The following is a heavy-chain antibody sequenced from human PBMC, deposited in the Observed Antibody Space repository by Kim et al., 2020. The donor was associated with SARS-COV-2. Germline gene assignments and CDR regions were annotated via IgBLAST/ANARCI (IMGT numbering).Heavy chain of an antibody. V-gene: IGHV3-7*03. D-gene: IGHD6-13*01. CDR2: IKQDGSEK. CDR3: ARDGRRIAEAGSD. CDR1: GFTFSSYW. J-gene: IGHJ4*02. Sequence: GGSLRLSCAASGFTFSSYWMSWVRQAPGKGLEWVANIKQDGSEKYYVDSVKGRFTISRDNAKNSLYLQMNSLRAEDTAVYYCARDGRRIAEAGSDWGQGTLVTVSS.